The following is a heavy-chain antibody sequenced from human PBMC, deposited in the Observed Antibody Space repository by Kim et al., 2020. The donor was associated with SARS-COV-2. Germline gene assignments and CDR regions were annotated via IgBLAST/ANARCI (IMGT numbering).Heavy chain of an antibody. CDR2: GKT. D-gene: IGHD1-26*01. V-gene: IGHV1-18*01. J-gene: IGHJ4*02. Sequence: GKTNHAQKVQGRVTMTTDISTTTAYMELRSLISDDTAVYYCARGEAYFDFWGQGTLVTVSS. CDR3: ARGEAYFDF.